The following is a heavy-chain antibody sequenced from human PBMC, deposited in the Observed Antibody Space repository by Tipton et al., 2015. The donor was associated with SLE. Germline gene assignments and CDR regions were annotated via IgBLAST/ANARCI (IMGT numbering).Heavy chain of an antibody. J-gene: IGHJ2*01. Sequence: TLSLTCAVYGGPFSGYYWSWIRQPPGKGLEWIGEINHSGSTNYNPSLKSRVTISVDTSKNQFSLRLSSVTAADTAVYYCTRSVGVSFFDLWGRGTLITVSS. CDR1: GGPFSGYY. V-gene: IGHV4-34*01. CDR2: INHSGST. CDR3: TRSVGVSFFDL. D-gene: IGHD2-21*01.